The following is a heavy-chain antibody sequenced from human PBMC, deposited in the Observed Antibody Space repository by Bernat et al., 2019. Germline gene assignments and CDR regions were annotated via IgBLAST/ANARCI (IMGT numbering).Heavy chain of an antibody. Sequence: QITLKESGPTLVKPTQTLTLTCTFSGFSLSTSGVGVGWIRQPPGKALEWLALIYWDDDKRYSPSLKSRLTITKDTSNNQVVLTMTNMDPVDTATYYCAHSLVGATFADAFDIWGQGTMVTVSS. CDR3: AHSLVGATFADAFDI. CDR2: IYWDDDK. D-gene: IGHD1-26*01. J-gene: IGHJ3*02. CDR1: GFSLSTSGVG. V-gene: IGHV2-5*02.